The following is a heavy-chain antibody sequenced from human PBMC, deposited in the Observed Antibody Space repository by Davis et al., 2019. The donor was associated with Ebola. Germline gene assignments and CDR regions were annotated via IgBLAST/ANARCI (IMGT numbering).Heavy chain of an antibody. V-gene: IGHV4-38-2*01. Sequence: GSLRLSCAASGFTFSDYYMSWIRQPPGKGLEWIGSIYYSGSTYYNPSLKSRVTISVDTSKNQFSLKLSSVTAADTAVYYCARGENYGSGSVDYWGQGTLVTVSS. CDR2: IYYSGST. J-gene: IGHJ4*02. CDR3: ARGENYGSGSVDY. D-gene: IGHD3-10*01. CDR1: GFTFSDYY.